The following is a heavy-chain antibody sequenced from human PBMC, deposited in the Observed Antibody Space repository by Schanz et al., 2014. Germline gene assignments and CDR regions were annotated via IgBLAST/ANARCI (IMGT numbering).Heavy chain of an antibody. D-gene: IGHD3-10*01. V-gene: IGHV3-64*01. Sequence: PGGSLRLSCAASTSIFNHAWMSWVRQAPGKGLEYVSSISSKGDMTFYGNSVKGRFTISRDNSKNTLYLQLGSLSAEDTAVYYCAKQHIVRGVIYLNWFDSWGQGTLVTVSS. CDR1: TSIFNHAW. J-gene: IGHJ5*01. CDR2: ISSKGDMT. CDR3: AKQHIVRGVIYLNWFDS.